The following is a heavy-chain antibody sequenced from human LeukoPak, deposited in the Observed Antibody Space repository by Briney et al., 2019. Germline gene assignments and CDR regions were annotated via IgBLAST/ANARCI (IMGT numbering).Heavy chain of an antibody. CDR1: GGSISSSSYY. Sequence: SETLSLTCTVSGGSISSSSYYWGWIRQPPGKGLEWIGSIYYSGSTYYNPSLKSRVTISVDTSKNQFSLKLGSVTAADTAVYYCAREVGAMSDYWGQGTLVTVSS. CDR2: IYYSGST. V-gene: IGHV4-39*07. D-gene: IGHD1-26*01. CDR3: AREVGAMSDY. J-gene: IGHJ4*02.